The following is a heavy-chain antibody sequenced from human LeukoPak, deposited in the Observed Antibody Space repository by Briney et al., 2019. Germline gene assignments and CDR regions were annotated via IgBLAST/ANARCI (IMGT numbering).Heavy chain of an antibody. CDR1: GGSISRSSYH. Sequence: SETLSLTCTVSGGSISRSSYHWGWIRQPPGKGLEWIGSIYYSGSTYYNPSLKSRVTISVDTSKNQFSLKLSSVTAADTAVYYCARHVMGYAGVLYYFDYWGQGTLVTVSS. D-gene: IGHD2-8*01. J-gene: IGHJ4*02. V-gene: IGHV4-39*01. CDR2: IYYSGST. CDR3: ARHVMGYAGVLYYFDY.